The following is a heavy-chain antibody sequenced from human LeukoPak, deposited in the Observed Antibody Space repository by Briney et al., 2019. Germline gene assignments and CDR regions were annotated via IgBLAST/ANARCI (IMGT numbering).Heavy chain of an antibody. CDR1: GGSISSYY. Sequence: SETLSLTCTVSGGSISSYYWSWIRQPPGKGLEWIGYIYYSGSTNYNPSLKSRVTISVDTSKNQFSLKLSPVTAADTAVYYCAREGDPQASNWFDPWGQGTLVTVSS. V-gene: IGHV4-59*01. CDR3: AREGDPQASNWFDP. J-gene: IGHJ5*02. CDR2: IYYSGST.